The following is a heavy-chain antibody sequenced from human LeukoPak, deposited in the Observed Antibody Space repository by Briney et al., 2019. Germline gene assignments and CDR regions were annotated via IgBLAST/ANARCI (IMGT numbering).Heavy chain of an antibody. CDR3: ARLHYYDSSGYYYDFDY. V-gene: IGHV4-4*02. D-gene: IGHD3-22*01. Sequence: SGTLSLTCVVSGGSMSSTNWWRWVRQPPGEGLEWIGEIYHTGSSNYNPSLKSRVTISIDTSKNQFSLKLSSVTAADTAVYYCARLHYYDSSGYYYDFDYWGQGTLVTVSS. CDR1: GGSMSSTNW. J-gene: IGHJ4*02. CDR2: IYHTGSS.